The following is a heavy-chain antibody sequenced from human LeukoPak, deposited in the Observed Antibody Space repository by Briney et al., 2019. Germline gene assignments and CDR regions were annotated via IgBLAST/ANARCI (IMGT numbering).Heavy chain of an antibody. Sequence: GGSLRLSCAGSGFTFSDYYMNWVRQAPGKGLEWVSYISSLSSGSNYADSVKGRFTISRDNAKSSLYLQMNSLRAEDTAVYYCARSIAVAGDLDSWGQGTLVTVSS. CDR3: ARSIAVAGDLDS. V-gene: IGHV3-11*06. CDR2: ISSLSSGS. J-gene: IGHJ4*02. D-gene: IGHD6-19*01. CDR1: GFTFSDYY.